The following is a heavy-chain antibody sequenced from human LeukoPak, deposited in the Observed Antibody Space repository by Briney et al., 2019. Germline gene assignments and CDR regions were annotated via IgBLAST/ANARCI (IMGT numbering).Heavy chain of an antibody. V-gene: IGHV4-34*01. CDR1: GGSINSYY. CDR2: INHGGST. CDR3: ARVIVGTTRLGAFNI. D-gene: IGHD1-26*01. Sequence: SETLSLTRTVSGGSINSYYWSWIRQSPGKGLEWIGEINHGGSTNYNPSLKTRVTISVDTSKNQFSLKLRSVTAADTAVYFCARVIVGTTRLGAFNIWGQGTMITVSS. J-gene: IGHJ3*02.